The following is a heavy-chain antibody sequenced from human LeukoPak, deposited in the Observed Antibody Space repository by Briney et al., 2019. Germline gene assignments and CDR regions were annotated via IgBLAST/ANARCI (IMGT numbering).Heavy chain of an antibody. CDR2: IYYTGST. D-gene: IGHD3/OR15-3a*01. J-gene: IGHJ4*02. CDR3: ARDLDVRCFDY. CDR1: GGSLRSGTSY. Sequence: SETLSLTCTVSGGSLRSGTSYWSWIRQPPGKGLEWIGYIYYTGSTNYSPSLKSRVTISVDKSKNQFSLKLNSVTAADTAVYYCARDLDVRCFDYWGQGTLVTVSS. V-gene: IGHV4-61*01.